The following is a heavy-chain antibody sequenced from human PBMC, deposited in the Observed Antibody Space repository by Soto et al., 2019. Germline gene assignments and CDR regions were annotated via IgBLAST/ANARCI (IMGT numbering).Heavy chain of an antibody. CDR1: VGTFSSYA. J-gene: IGHJ6*02. D-gene: IGHD3-10*01. CDR2: IIPIFGTA. Sequence: QVQLVQYGAEVKKPGSSVKVSCKASVGTFSSYAISWVRQAPGQGLEWMGGIIPIFGTANYAQKVHCRVTMTADHSSRTAYMELSSLRSEETEVYNHARVGLYGSGREYGMDVWGQGTTVTVSS. V-gene: IGHV1-69*12. CDR3: ARVGLYGSGREYGMDV.